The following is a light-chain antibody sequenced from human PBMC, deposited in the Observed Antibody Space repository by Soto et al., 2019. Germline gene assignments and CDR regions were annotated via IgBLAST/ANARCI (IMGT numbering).Light chain of an antibody. Sequence: EIVMTQSPVTLSVSPGERATLSCRASQTVSRNLAWYQQKPGQAPRLLIYGASTRATGIPARFSGSGSGTEFTLTISSLQSEDFAVYYCQQYETWPPITFGQGTRLEIK. CDR1: QTVSRN. V-gene: IGKV3-15*01. J-gene: IGKJ5*01. CDR3: QQYETWPPIT. CDR2: GAS.